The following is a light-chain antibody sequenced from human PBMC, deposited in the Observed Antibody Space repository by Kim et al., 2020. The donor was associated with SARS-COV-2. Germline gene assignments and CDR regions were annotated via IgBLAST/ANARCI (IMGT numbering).Light chain of an antibody. Sequence: SYELTQPPSVSVAPGKKAKITCGGNNIGSESVQWYQQKPGQAPVLVVYDNTDRPSGIAERVSGSNSGNTATLTITRVEAGDEVDYYCQVWDSSSDHPVLFGGGTQLTVL. J-gene: IGLJ2*01. V-gene: IGLV3-21*03. CDR3: QVWDSSSDHPVL. CDR1: NIGSES. CDR2: DNT.